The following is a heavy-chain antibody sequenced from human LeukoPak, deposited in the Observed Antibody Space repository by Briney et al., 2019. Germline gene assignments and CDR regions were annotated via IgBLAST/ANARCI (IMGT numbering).Heavy chain of an antibody. V-gene: IGHV3-30-3*01. CDR2: ISYDGSNK. CDR3: ARGALRYFDY. CDR1: GFTFSSYA. J-gene: IGHJ4*02. D-gene: IGHD3-16*01. Sequence: GGSLRLSCAASGFTFSSYAMHWVRQAPGKGLEWVAVISYDGSNKYYADSVKGRFTVSRDNSKNTLYLQMNSLRAEDTAVYYCARGALRYFDYWGQGTLVTVSS.